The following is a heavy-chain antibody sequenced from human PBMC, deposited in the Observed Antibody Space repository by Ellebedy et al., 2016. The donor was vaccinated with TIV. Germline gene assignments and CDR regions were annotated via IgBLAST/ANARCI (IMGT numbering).Heavy chain of an antibody. V-gene: IGHV1-18*01. J-gene: IGHJ6*02. D-gene: IGHD2-2*01. CDR3: ARAPVVPAAMGPRRYYYGMDV. CDR1: GYTFTSYG. CDR2: ISAYNGNT. Sequence: ASVKVSCXASGYTFTSYGISWVRQVPGQGLEWMGWISAYNGNTNYAQKLQGRVTMTTDTSTSTAYMELRSLRSDDTAVYYCARAPVVPAAMGPRRYYYGMDVWGQGTTVTVSS.